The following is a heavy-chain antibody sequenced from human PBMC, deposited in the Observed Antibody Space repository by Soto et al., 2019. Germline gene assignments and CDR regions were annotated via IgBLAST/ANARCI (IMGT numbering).Heavy chain of an antibody. CDR1: GGSISSGGYY. Sequence: SETLSLTCTVSGGSISSGGYYWSWIRQHPGKGLEWIGYIYYSGSTYYNPSLKSRVTMSVDTSKNQFSLKLSSVTAADTAVYYCASDKAVDIVDKKRGGHGMDVWGQGTTVTVSS. CDR2: IYYSGST. D-gene: IGHD5-12*01. J-gene: IGHJ6*02. CDR3: ASDKAVDIVDKKRGGHGMDV. V-gene: IGHV4-31*03.